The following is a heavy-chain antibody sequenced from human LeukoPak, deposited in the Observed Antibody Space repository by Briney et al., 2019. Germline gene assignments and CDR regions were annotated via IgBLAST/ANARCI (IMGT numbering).Heavy chain of an antibody. J-gene: IGHJ4*02. CDR2: INPNSGDT. CDR1: GYTFTGYY. Sequence: ASVKVSCKASGYTFTGYYMHWVRQAPGQGLEWMGWINPNSGDTNYAQKFQGRVTMTRDTSISTAYMELSRLRSDDTAVYYCAINYDFWSGYYNLYFDYWGQGTLVTVSS. D-gene: IGHD3-3*01. CDR3: AINYDFWSGYYNLYFDY. V-gene: IGHV1-2*02.